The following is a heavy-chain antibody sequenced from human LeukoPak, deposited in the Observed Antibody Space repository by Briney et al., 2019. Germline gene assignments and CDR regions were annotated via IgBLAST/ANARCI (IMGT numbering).Heavy chain of an antibody. CDR2: ISAYNGNT. V-gene: IGHV1-18*01. CDR1: GYTFTSYG. J-gene: IGHJ4*02. Sequence: ASVKLSCNASGYTFTSYGISWVRLAHGQGLEWMGWISAYNGNTNYAQKLQGRVTMTTDTSTSTAYMELRSLRSDDTAVYYCARDYWNYYFDYWGQGTLVTVSS. D-gene: IGHD1-7*01. CDR3: ARDYWNYYFDY.